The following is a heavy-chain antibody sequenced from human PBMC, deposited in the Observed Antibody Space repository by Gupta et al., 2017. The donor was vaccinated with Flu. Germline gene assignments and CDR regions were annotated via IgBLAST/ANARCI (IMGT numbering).Heavy chain of an antibody. CDR1: GVSISGSGYY. CDR3: ARLAYGDTAVRNRFDP. CDR2: GYSTGDT. D-gene: IGHD4-17*01. J-gene: IGHJ5*02. Sequence: QVQLQESGPGLVRPSQALSLTCTVSGVSISGSGYYWAWIRQAPGKGLEWIGRGYSTGDTNSNPSLKSRVTLSVDTSKNQFSLMLASVTAADTAVYYCARLAYGDTAVRNRFDPWGQGTLVTVSS. V-gene: IGHV4-61*02.